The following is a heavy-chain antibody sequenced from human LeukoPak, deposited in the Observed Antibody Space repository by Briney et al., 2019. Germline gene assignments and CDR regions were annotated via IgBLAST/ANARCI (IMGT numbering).Heavy chain of an antibody. J-gene: IGHJ4*02. CDR1: GFMFSNYV. CDR3: ANLGGY. CDR2: VKTSAGDT. V-gene: IGHV3-23*01. Sequence: GGSLRPSCAASGFMFSNYVMSWVRQAPGRGLEWVSAVKTSAGDTYYADSVKGRFTISRDNSKNTLYLQMNSLRAEDTAVYYCANLGGYWGQGTLVTVSS. D-gene: IGHD3-16*01.